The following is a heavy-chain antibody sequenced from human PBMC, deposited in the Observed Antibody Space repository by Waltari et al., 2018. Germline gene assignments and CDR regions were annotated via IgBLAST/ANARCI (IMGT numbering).Heavy chain of an antibody. J-gene: IGHJ5*01. D-gene: IGHD1-7*01. CDR1: GGSISNSGSY. CDR3: AYGELWFDF. Sequence: QVQLQESGPGLVKPSQNLSRTCAVSGGSISNSGSYWTWIRQRPGQGLEWIGFIDHKAHTFYTPALESRVTISRDPSQNQFFLHLNSVTLADTAVYFCAYGELWFDFWSHGPLVTVSS. V-gene: IGHV4-31*11. CDR2: IDHKAHT.